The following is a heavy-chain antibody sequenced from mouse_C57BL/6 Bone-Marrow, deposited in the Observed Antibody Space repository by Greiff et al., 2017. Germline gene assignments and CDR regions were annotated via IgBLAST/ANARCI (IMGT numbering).Heavy chain of an antibody. J-gene: IGHJ2*01. CDR2: ISSGGSYT. CDR3: ARRKYFDY. Sequence: VQLQQSGGDLVKPGGSLKLSCAASGFTFSSYGMSWVRQTPDKRLEWVATISSGGSYTYYPDSVKGRFTISRDNAKNTLYLQMSSLKSEDTAMYYCARRKYFDYWGQGTTLTVSS. CDR1: GFTFSSYG. V-gene: IGHV5-6*01.